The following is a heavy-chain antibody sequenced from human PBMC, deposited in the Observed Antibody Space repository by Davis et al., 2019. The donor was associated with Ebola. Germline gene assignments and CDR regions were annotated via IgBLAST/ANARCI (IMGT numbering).Heavy chain of an antibody. Sequence: GESLKIPCAASGFIVSSNYMNWVRQAPGKGLEWVSVIYSDGSKYYADSVKGRFTISRDNPKNQVYLQMNSLRAEDTAMYYCARGSLDFWIGRYPYYFDYWGQGTLVAVSS. D-gene: IGHD3-3*01. CDR1: GFIVSSNY. CDR2: IYSDGSK. CDR3: ARGSLDFWIGRYPYYFDY. V-gene: IGHV3-53*01. J-gene: IGHJ4*02.